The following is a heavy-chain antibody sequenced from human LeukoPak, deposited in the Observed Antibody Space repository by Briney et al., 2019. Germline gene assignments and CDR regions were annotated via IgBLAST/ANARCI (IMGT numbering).Heavy chain of an antibody. D-gene: IGHD3-3*01. V-gene: IGHV1-2*02. CDR3: ARASVLRTNWFDP. J-gene: IGHJ5*02. CDR2: INPNSGGT. Sequence: ASVKVSCKASGYTFTGYYMHWVRQAPGQGLEWMGWINPNSGGTNYAQKFQGRVTMTRDTSISTAYMELSRLRSDDTAVYYCARASVLRTNWFDPWGQGTLVTVSS. CDR1: GYTFTGYY.